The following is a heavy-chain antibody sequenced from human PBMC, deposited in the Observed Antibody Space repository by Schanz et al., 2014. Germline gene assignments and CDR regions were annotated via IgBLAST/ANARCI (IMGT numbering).Heavy chain of an antibody. CDR1: GFTFEDYT. V-gene: IGHV3-43*01. J-gene: IGHJ4*02. CDR2: ISWHGDAT. CDR3: TKDSGLTYFES. Sequence: EVKLVESGGAVVRPGGSLRLSCAASGFTFEDYTIHWVRQRLGKGLEWVGRISWHGDATDYADSVKDRFTISRDNSKSSLSLHMHRLSTEDTAFYFCTKDSGLTYFESWGQGTLVTVSS.